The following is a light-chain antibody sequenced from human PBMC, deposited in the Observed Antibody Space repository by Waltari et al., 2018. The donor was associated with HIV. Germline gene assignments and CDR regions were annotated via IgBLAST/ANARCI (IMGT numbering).Light chain of an antibody. J-gene: IGKJ1*01. CDR2: SAS. Sequence: DIQMPQSPSSLSASVGDRVTITCRAGQDIKNNLGWYQQQPGKAPRRLIYSASTLHTGVSSRFRGGGSGTHFTLSIDGLQPEDAANYFCLQLSGLPRTFGQGT. V-gene: IGKV1-17*01. CDR1: QDIKNN. CDR3: LQLSGLPRT.